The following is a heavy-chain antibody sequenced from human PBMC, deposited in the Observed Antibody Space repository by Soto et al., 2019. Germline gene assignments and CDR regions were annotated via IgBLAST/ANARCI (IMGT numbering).Heavy chain of an antibody. CDR1: GFSLSTSGVG. J-gene: IGHJ5*02. D-gene: IGHD6-19*01. Sequence: QITLKESGPTLVKPTQTLTLTCTFSGFSLSTSGVGVGWIRQPPGKALEWLAFIYWDDDKRYSPSLKSRLTITKDTSKNQVVLTMTNMDPVDTATYYCAHRPIVVASTRGFAWFDPWGQGTLVTVSS. CDR3: AHRPIVVASTRGFAWFDP. V-gene: IGHV2-5*02. CDR2: IYWDDDK.